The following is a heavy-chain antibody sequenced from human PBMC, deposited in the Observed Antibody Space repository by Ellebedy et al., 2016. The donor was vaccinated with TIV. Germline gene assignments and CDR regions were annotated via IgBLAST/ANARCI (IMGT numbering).Heavy chain of an antibody. J-gene: IGHJ6*02. D-gene: IGHD3-10*01. CDR3: ARAVVRGKRSYYYGMDV. CDR2: INPSGGST. Sequence: ASVKVSCXASGYTFTSYYMHWVRQAPGQGLEWMGIINPSGGSTSYAQKFQGRVTITADESTSTAYMELSSLRSEDTAVYYCARAVVRGKRSYYYGMDVWGQGTTVTVSS. CDR1: GYTFTSYY. V-gene: IGHV1-46*01.